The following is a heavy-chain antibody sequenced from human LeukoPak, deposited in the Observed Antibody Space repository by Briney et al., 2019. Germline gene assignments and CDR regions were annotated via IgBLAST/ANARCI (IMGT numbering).Heavy chain of an antibody. CDR2: ISSGGSTT. CDR3: ARDPHAGIFDS. CDR1: GFTFGDFH. Sequence: GGSLRLSCATSGFTFGDFHMNWLRQAPGKGLEHASYISSGGSTTYYADSVVGRFSISRDDAKNFLYLQMDSLRDGDTAVYYCARDPHAGIFDSWGQGTLVTVSS. J-gene: IGHJ4*02. V-gene: IGHV3-48*02.